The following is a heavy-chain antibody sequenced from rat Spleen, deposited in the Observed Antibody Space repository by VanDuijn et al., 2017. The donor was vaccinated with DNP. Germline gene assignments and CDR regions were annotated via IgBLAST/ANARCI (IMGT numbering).Heavy chain of an antibody. V-gene: IGHV3-1*01. J-gene: IGHJ2*01. CDR2: ISYSDFT. CDR1: GYSITSNY. CDR3: TSLRTTDAFGY. Sequence: VQLQESGPGLVKPSQSLSLACSVTGYSITSNYWGWIRKFPGNEMEWIGHISYSDFTTYNPSLKSRISITRDTSKNQFFLQLNSVTTEDTATYYCTSLRTTDAFGYWGQGVMVTVSS. D-gene: IGHD1-11*01.